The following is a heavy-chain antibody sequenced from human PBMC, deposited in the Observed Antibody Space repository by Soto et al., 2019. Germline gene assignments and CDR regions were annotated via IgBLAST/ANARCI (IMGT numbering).Heavy chain of an antibody. CDR2: ISSSTI. Sequence: GGSLRLSCAASGFTFNNYYTSWIRQAPGKGLEWVSYISSSTIFYADSVKGRFTISRDNAKNSLYLQMNSLRAEDTAVYYCARDGDFYDSSGYFLRDAFDIWGQGTMVTVSS. J-gene: IGHJ3*02. CDR3: ARDGDFYDSSGYFLRDAFDI. D-gene: IGHD3-22*01. V-gene: IGHV3-11*01. CDR1: GFTFNNYY.